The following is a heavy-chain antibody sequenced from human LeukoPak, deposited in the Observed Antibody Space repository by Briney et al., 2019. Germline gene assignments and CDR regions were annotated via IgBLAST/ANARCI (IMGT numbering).Heavy chain of an antibody. Sequence: GGSLRLSCAASGFTFSSYSMNWVRQAPGKGLEWVSYISASTIIIYYADSVKGRFTISRDNAKNSLYLQMNSLRAEDTAVYYCARDPIVVVPAAYYYYGMDVWGQGTTVTVSS. V-gene: IGHV3-48*04. D-gene: IGHD2-2*01. CDR2: ISASTIII. CDR3: ARDPIVVVPAAYYYYGMDV. CDR1: GFTFSSYS. J-gene: IGHJ6*02.